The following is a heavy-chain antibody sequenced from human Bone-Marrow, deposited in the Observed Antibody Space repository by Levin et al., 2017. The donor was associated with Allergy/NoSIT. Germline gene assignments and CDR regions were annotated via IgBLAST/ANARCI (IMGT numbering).Heavy chain of an antibody. V-gene: IGHV3-15*01. CDR3: TLERRIAVAGPWGWYFDL. J-gene: IGHJ2*01. CDR2: IKSKTDGGTT. Sequence: GGSLRLSCAASGFTFSNAWMSWVRQAPGKGLEWVGRIKSKTDGGTTDYAAPVKGRFTISRDDSKNTLYLQMNSLKTEDTAVYYCTLERRIAVAGPWGWYFDLWGRGTLVTVSS. D-gene: IGHD6-19*01. CDR1: GFTFSNAW.